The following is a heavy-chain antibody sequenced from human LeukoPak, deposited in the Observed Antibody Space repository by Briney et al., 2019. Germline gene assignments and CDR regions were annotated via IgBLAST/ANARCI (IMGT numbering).Heavy chain of an antibody. Sequence: GGSLRLSCAASGFTFSSYEMNCVRQAPGKGLESVSYISSSGNTIYYADSMKGRFTISKYNAKNLLYLQMNGLRAEEPAVYYCARGGGYYGSGSLHYYYYGMDVWGQGTTVTVSS. CDR3: ARGGGYYGSGSLHYYYYGMDV. D-gene: IGHD3-10*01. CDR2: ISSSGNTI. CDR1: GFTFSSYE. J-gene: IGHJ6*02. V-gene: IGHV3-48*03.